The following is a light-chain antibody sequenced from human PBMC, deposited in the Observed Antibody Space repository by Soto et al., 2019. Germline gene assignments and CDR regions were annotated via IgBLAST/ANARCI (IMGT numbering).Light chain of an antibody. CDR2: DAS. J-gene: IGKJ5*01. V-gene: IGKV3-11*01. CDR3: QQRSNLPPT. Sequence: IVWPQYPGTLSLSPGERATLSCRASQSISSYLAWYRQIPGQAPRLLIYDASNRATGIPDRFSGGGSGTDFTLTISSLEPEDFAVYYCQQRSNLPPTFGQGTLLEIK. CDR1: QSISSY.